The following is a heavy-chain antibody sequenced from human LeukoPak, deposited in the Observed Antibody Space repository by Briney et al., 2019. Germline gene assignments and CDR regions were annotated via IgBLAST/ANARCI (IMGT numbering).Heavy chain of an antibody. J-gene: IGHJ4*02. CDR3: ARDGVFHDSDGYSFDY. V-gene: IGHV4-38-2*02. CDR1: NYSITSGYF. CDR2: IYHSCTT. D-gene: IGHD3-22*01. Sequence: PSETLSLTCAVSNYSITSGYFWGWIRQPPGKGLEWIASIYHSCTTSYNPSLSNRVTLFVDTSKNQFSLKLTSLTAADTAVYYCARDGVFHDSDGYSFDYWGQGTLVTVSS.